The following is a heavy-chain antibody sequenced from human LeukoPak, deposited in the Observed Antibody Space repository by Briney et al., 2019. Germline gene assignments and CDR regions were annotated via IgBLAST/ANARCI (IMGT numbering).Heavy chain of an antibody. CDR1: GLTFSDYY. V-gene: IGHV3-11*01. Sequence: PGGSLRLSCAASGLTFSDYYMSWIRQAPGKGLEWVSYISSSGSTIYYADSVKGRFTISRDNAKNSLYLQMNSLRAEDTAVYYCAKMREHPTPSYYMDVWGKGTTVTVS. CDR2: ISSSGSTI. CDR3: AKMREHPTPSYYMDV. D-gene: IGHD1/OR15-1a*01. J-gene: IGHJ6*03.